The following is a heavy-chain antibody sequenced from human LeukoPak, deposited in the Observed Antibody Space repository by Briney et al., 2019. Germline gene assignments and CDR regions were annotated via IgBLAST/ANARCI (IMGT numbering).Heavy chain of an antibody. J-gene: IGHJ6*03. D-gene: IGHD6-19*01. CDR1: GGSISSYY. V-gene: IGHV4-59*01. Sequence: NSSETLSLTCTVSGGSISSYYWSWIRQPPGKGLEWIGYIYYSGSTNYNPSVKSRVTISVDTSKNQFSLKLSSVTAADTAVYYCARAPYSSGWYNYYYMDVWGKGTTVTVSS. CDR3: ARAPYSSGWYNYYYMDV. CDR2: IYYSGST.